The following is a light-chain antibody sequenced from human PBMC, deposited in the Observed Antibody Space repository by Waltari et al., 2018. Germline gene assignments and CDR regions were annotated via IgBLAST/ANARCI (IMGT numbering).Light chain of an antibody. CDR1: QSVSSSY. CDR3: QQYGSSPYT. Sequence: EIVLKQSPRTLSLSPGERATLSCRASQSVSSSYLAWYQQKPGQAPRLLIYGASSRAPGIPVRFSGSGSGTDFSLTISRLEPEDFAVYYCQQYGSSPYTFGQGTKLEIK. J-gene: IGKJ2*01. CDR2: GAS. V-gene: IGKV3-20*01.